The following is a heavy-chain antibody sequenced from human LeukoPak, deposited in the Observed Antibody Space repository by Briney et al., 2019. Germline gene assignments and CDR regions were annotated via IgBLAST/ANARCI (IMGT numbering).Heavy chain of an antibody. J-gene: IGHJ4*02. CDR3: VGGVTMVRGVIRG. V-gene: IGHV4-34*01. Sequence: RASETLSLTCAVYAGSFSGYYWSWLRQPPGKGLEWYGEINHSGTTYYNPSLKSRVTISVDTSKNQFSLKLSSVTAADTAVYYCVGGVTMVRGVIRGWGQGTLVTVSS. CDR2: INHSGTT. D-gene: IGHD3-10*01. CDR1: AGSFSGYY.